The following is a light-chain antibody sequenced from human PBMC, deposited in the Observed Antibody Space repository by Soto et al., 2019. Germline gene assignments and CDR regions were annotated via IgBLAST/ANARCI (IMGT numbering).Light chain of an antibody. J-gene: IGKJ4*01. CDR1: QSINSN. V-gene: IGKV3-15*01. CDR2: RAS. Sequence: IVMTQSPATLSVSLGERATLSCRASQSINSNLAWYQQKPGQAPRLLMFRASIRAAGFPARFSGSGSGTEFNITISSLQSDDSAVYYCQQYKNWPRATFGGGTKVDIK. CDR3: QQYKNWPRAT.